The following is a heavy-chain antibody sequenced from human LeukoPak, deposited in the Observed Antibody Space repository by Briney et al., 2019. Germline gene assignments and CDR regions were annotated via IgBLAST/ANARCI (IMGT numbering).Heavy chain of an antibody. Sequence: GGSLRLSCAASGFTFDDYAMHWVRQAPGKGLEWVSLISWDGGSTYYADSVKGRFTISRDNSKNSLYLQMNSLRAEDAALYYCAKDSHPSQSGSPHFDYWGQGTLVTVSS. V-gene: IGHV3-43D*03. D-gene: IGHD1-26*01. J-gene: IGHJ4*02. CDR3: AKDSHPSQSGSPHFDY. CDR1: GFTFDDYA. CDR2: ISWDGGST.